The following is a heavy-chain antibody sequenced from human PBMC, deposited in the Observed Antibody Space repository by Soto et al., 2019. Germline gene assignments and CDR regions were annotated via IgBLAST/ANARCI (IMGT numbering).Heavy chain of an antibody. D-gene: IGHD3-22*01. V-gene: IGHV1-69*01. J-gene: IGHJ6*02. CDR3: ARGSYYYDSSGYSDYYYYGMDV. Sequence: QVQLVQSGAEVKKPGSSVKVSCKASGGTFSSYAISWVRQAPGQGLEWMGGIIPIFGTANYAQKFQGRLTITADESTSTAYMELSSLRSEDTAVYYCARGSYYYDSSGYSDYYYYGMDVWGQGTTVTVSS. CDR2: IIPIFGTA. CDR1: GGTFSSYA.